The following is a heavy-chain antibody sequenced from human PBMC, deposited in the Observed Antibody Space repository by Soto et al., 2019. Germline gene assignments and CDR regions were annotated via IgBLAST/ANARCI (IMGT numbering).Heavy chain of an antibody. CDR1: GGSFSGYY. CDR3: ARDRYSSSWYGFGFDP. V-gene: IGHV4-34*01. Sequence: SETLSLTCAVYGGSFSGYYWSWIRQPPGKGLEWIGEINHSGSTNYNPSLKSRVTISVDTSKNQFSLKLSCVTAADTAVYYCARDRYSSSWYGFGFDPWGQGTLVTVSS. D-gene: IGHD6-13*01. J-gene: IGHJ5*02. CDR2: INHSGST.